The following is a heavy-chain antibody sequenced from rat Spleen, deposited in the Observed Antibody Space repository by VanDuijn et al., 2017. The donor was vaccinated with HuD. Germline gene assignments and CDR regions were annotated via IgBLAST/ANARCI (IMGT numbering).Heavy chain of an antibody. V-gene: IGHV2S63*01. D-gene: IGHD1-9*01. Sequence: EVQLKESGPGLVQPSQTLSLTCTVSGFSLTDYSVHWVRQPPGKGLEWMGVMWSGGSTAYNSALKSRLSISRNTSKSQVFLKMNSLQTEDTAIYYCTRDGYTYDYWYFDFWGPGTMVTVSS. J-gene: IGHJ1*01. CDR2: MWSGGST. CDR1: GFSLTDYS. CDR3: TRDGYTYDYWYFDF.